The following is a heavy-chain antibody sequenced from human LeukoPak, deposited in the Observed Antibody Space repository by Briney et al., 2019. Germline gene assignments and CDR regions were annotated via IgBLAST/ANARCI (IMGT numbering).Heavy chain of an antibody. Sequence: GGSLRLSCAASGFTFSSYSMNWVRQAPGKGLEWVSSISSSSSYIYYADSVKGRFTISRDNAKNSLCLQMNSLRAEDTAVYYCARDRGARYYDSSGYYHDYWGQGTLVTVSS. V-gene: IGHV3-21*01. CDR2: ISSSSSYI. D-gene: IGHD3-22*01. CDR3: ARDRGARYYDSSGYYHDY. CDR1: GFTFSSYS. J-gene: IGHJ4*02.